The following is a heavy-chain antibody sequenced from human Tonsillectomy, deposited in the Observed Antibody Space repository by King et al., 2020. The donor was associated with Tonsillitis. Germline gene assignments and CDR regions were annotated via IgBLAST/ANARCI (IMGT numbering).Heavy chain of an antibody. J-gene: IGHJ4*02. V-gene: IGHV4-34*01. CDR3: ARAFSVTRLD. CDR1: GGSFSGYY. D-gene: IGHD4-17*01. CDR2: INHGGST. Sequence: VQLQQWGAGLLKPSETLSLTCAVYGGSFSGYYWSWIRQPPGKGLEGIGEINHGGSTNYHPSLKSRVTISVDTSKRQFSLKLNSVTAADTAVYYCARAFSVTRLDWGRGTLVTVSS.